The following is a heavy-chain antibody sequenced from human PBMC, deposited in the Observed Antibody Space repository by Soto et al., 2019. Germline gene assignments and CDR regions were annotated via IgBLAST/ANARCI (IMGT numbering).Heavy chain of an antibody. CDR2: IRSSGSSV. CDR1: GFTFSSYS. Sequence: PGGSLRLSCAASGFTFSSYSMNWVRLAPGKGLEWVAYIRSSGSSVYYADSVKGRVTISRYNAKNLLYLQINSLRVEDTAVYYCAREGDGGSYNVFWGQGTLVTVSS. D-gene: IGHD1-26*01. J-gene: IGHJ4*02. V-gene: IGHV3-48*01. CDR3: AREGDGGSYNVF.